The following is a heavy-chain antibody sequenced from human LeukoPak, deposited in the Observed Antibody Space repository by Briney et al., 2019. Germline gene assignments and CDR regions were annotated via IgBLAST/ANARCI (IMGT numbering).Heavy chain of an antibody. CDR2: ISGYDGNR. J-gene: IGHJ6*02. CDR1: GYTFTSYD. CDR3: ARDDYGDVYYYYYGMDV. V-gene: IGHV1-18*01. Sequence: ASVKVSCKASGYTFTSYDISWVRQAPGQGLEWMGWISGYDGNRNYAQKFQGRVTITTDPSTSTAYMELRSLRFDDTAVYYCARDDYGDVYYYYYGMDVWGQGTTVTVSS. D-gene: IGHD4-17*01.